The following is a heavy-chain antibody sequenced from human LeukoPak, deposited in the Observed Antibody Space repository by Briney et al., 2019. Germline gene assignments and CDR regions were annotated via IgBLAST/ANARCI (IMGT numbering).Heavy chain of an antibody. D-gene: IGHD2-21*01. CDR2: IWPDGSNE. J-gene: IGHJ4*02. V-gene: IGHV3-33*01. CDR1: GFTFSSYG. CDR3: PRTDGIRDFDI. Sequence: GGSLRLSCAASGFTFSSYGMHWVRQAPGKGLEMVAVIWPDGSNEYYADSLKGRFTISRDNSKSTLHLQMNSLGAEDTAVYYFPRTDGIRDFDIWGQGTLVTVSS.